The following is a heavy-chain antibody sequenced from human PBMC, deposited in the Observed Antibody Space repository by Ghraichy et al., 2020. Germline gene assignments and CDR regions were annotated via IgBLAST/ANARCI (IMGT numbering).Heavy chain of an antibody. V-gene: IGHV3-33*01. CDR1: GFTFSSYG. CDR2: IWYDGSNK. CDR3: ARVYSGWYSRWPELGY. D-gene: IGHD6-19*01. J-gene: IGHJ4*02. Sequence: GGSLRLSCAASGFTFSSYGMHWVRQAPGKGLEWVAVIWYDGSNKYYADSVKGRFTISRDNSKNTLYLQMNSLRAEDTDVYYCARVYSGWYSRWPELGYWGQGTLVTVSS.